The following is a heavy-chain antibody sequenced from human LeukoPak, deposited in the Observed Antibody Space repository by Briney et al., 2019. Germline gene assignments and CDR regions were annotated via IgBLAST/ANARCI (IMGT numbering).Heavy chain of an antibody. Sequence: GGSLRLSCAASGFTFSSYWMSWVRQAPGKGLEWVANIKQDGSEKYYVDSVKGRFTISRDNAKNSLYLQMNSLRAEDTAVYYCARGHGSTRSKLVLGKYYYYYYMDVWGKGTTVTVSS. V-gene: IGHV3-7*01. D-gene: IGHD6-6*01. CDR2: IKQDGSEK. CDR3: ARGHGSTRSKLVLGKYYYYYYMDV. J-gene: IGHJ6*03. CDR1: GFTFSSYW.